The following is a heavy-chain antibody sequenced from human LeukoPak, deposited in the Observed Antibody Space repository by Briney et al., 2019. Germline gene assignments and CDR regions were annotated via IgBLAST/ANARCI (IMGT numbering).Heavy chain of an antibody. Sequence: PSETLSLTCAVYGGSFSGYYWSWIRQPPGKGLEWIGEINHSGSTNYNPSLKSRVTISVDTSKNQFSLKLSSVTAADTAVYYCASPGYCSGGSCLDGMDVWGQGTTVTVSS. V-gene: IGHV4-34*01. CDR2: INHSGST. D-gene: IGHD2-15*01. CDR1: GGSFSGYY. J-gene: IGHJ6*02. CDR3: ASPGYCSGGSCLDGMDV.